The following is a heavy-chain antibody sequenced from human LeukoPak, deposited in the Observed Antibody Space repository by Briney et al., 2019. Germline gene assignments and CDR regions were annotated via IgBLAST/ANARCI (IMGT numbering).Heavy chain of an antibody. CDR2: ISSSSSTI. Sequence: GGSLRLSCAASGFTFSDYIMNWVRQAPGKGLEWVSYISSSSSTIYYADSVKGRFTISRDNAKNSLYLQMNSLRDEDTAVYYCARSGWDCSSTSCYVGYYFDYWGQGTLVTVSS. V-gene: IGHV3-48*02. CDR1: GFTFSDYI. J-gene: IGHJ4*02. CDR3: ARSGWDCSSTSCYVGYYFDY. D-gene: IGHD2-2*01.